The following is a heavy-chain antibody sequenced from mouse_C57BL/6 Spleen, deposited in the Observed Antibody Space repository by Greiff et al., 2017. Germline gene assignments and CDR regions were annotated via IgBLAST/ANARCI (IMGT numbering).Heavy chain of an antibody. CDR3: ARQGNAMDY. Sequence: EVQRVESGGGLVQPGGSLKLSCAASGFTFSDYYMYWVRQTPEKRLEWVAYISNGGGSTYYPDTVKGRFTISRDNAKNTLYLQMSRLKSEDTAMYYCARQGNAMDYWGQGTSVTVSS. J-gene: IGHJ4*01. CDR2: ISNGGGST. V-gene: IGHV5-12*01. CDR1: GFTFSDYY.